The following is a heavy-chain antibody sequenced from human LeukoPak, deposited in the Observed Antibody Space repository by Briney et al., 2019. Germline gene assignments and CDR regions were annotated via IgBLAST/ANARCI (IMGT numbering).Heavy chain of an antibody. V-gene: IGHV3-30*02. CDR2: IRCDGSNK. CDR3: AKGPPYSGSYYYYYMDV. Sequence: PGGSLRLSCAASGFTFSSYGMHWVRQAPGKGLEWVAFIRCDGSNKYYADSVKGRFTISRDNSKNTLYLQMNSLRAEDTAVYYCAKGPPYSGSYYYYYMDVWGKGTTVTVSS. CDR1: GFTFSSYG. D-gene: IGHD1-26*01. J-gene: IGHJ6*03.